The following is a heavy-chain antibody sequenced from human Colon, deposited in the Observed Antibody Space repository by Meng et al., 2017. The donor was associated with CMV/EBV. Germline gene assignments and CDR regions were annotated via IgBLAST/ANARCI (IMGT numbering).Heavy chain of an antibody. CDR2: ISTNRNT. D-gene: IGHD5-12*01. CDR1: GGLISTYY. CDR3: VRGGYSGTQTGGVQEY. J-gene: IGHJ4*02. Sequence: QVQPRETGPGLVTPSDTLSLTSTVSGGLISTYYRSLIRQPAGEGLEWLGRISTNRNTDYNPSLNSRATIWLDTSNNQFSLKLTSVTAADTAVYYCVRGGYSGTQTGGVQEYWGQGTLVTVSS. V-gene: IGHV4-4*07.